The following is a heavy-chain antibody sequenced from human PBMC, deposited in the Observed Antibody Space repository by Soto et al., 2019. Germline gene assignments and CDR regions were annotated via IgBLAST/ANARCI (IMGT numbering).Heavy chain of an antibody. J-gene: IGHJ5*02. CDR2: FHYSGST. V-gene: IGHV4-59*08. CDR1: GGSISSYY. Sequence: SETLSLTCTVSGGSISSYYWSWIRQPPGKGLKWIGYFHYSGSTNYNPSLKSRVTISVDTSKNQFSMKLSSVTAADTTVYFCARHSYCSSICWFDPWGQGTLVTVSS. D-gene: IGHD2-2*01. CDR3: ARHSYCSSICWFDP.